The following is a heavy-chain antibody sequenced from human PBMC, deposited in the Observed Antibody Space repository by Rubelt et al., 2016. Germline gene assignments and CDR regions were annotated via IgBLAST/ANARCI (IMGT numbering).Heavy chain of an antibody. J-gene: IGHJ4*02. V-gene: IGHV4-59*12. Sequence: QVQLQESGPGLVKPSETLSLTCAVSGGSISTYYWSWIRQPPGKGLEWIGHIYYSGSANYNPSLKSRVTISVDTSKNQFSLKLTSVTATDTSVYYCARDPMGVGSNSYFDYWGQGALVTVSS. CDR1: GGSISTYY. CDR3: ARDPMGVGSNSYFDY. CDR2: IYYSGSA. D-gene: IGHD1-26*01.